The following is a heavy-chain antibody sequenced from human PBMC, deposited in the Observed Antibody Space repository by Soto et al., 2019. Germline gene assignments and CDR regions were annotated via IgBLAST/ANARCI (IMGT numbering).Heavy chain of an antibody. J-gene: IGHJ4*02. D-gene: IGHD3-10*01. CDR3: ATSYGSGSTHFDS. CDR2: VNPIVGMS. V-gene: IGHV1-69*02. CDR1: VGTFNSYT. Sequence: QVQLVQSGPEVKKPGSSVKVSCTASVGTFNSYTLNWVRQAPGQRPEWVGRVNPIVGMSTSASKFQGRVTLTADKSTTRAYMDLIGLKSEDTAVYYCATSYGSGSTHFDSWGQGTLVTVAS.